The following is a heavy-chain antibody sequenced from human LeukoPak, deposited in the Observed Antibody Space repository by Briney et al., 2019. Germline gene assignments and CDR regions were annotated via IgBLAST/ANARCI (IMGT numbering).Heavy chain of an antibody. CDR1: GGSFSGYY. D-gene: IGHD6-19*01. Sequence: SETLSLTCAVYGGSFSGYYWSWIRQPPGKGLEWIGEINHSGSTNYNPSLKSRVTISVDTSKNQFTLKLSSVTAADTAVYYCARDRGVAGGNAFDIWGQGTMVTVSS. J-gene: IGHJ3*02. V-gene: IGHV4-34*01. CDR3: ARDRGVAGGNAFDI. CDR2: INHSGST.